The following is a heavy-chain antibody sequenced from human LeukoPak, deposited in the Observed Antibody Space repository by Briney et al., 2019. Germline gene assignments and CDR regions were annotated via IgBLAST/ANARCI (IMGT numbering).Heavy chain of an antibody. Sequence: ASVKVSCKASGYTFTGYYMHWVRQAPGQGLEWMGWINPNSGGTNYAQKFQGRVTMTRDTSISTAYMELSRLRSDDTPVYYCARGGPYCSSTSCYTMDVWGKGTTVTVSS. CDR3: ARGGPYCSSTSCYTMDV. CDR2: INPNSGGT. D-gene: IGHD2-2*02. CDR1: GYTFTGYY. V-gene: IGHV1-2*02. J-gene: IGHJ6*03.